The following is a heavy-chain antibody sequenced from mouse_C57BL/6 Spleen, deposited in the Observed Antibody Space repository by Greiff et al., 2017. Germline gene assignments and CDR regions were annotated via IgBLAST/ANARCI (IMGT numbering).Heavy chain of an antibody. Sequence: QVQLQQPGAELVKPGASVKVSCKASGYTFTSYWMHWVKQRPGQGLEWIGRIHPSGSDTNYNQKFKGKATLTVDKSSSTAYMQLSSLTSEDSAVYYCAIKDWDRVYYFDYWGQGTTLTVSA. V-gene: IGHV1-74*01. J-gene: IGHJ2*01. CDR1: GYTFTSYW. D-gene: IGHD4-1*01. CDR2: IHPSGSDT. CDR3: AIKDWDRVYYFDY.